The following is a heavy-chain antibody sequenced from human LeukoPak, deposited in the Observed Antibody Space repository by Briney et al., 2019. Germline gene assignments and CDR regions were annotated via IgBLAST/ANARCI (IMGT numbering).Heavy chain of an antibody. J-gene: IGHJ4*02. Sequence: ASVKVSCKASGYTFTGYYMHWVRQAPGQGLEWMGWINPNSGGTNYAQKFQGRVTMTRDTSISTAYMELSRLRSDDTAVYYCARAWILWFGELNYWGQGTLVTVYS. D-gene: IGHD3-10*01. V-gene: IGHV1-2*02. CDR3: ARAWILWFGELNY. CDR1: GYTFTGYY. CDR2: INPNSGGT.